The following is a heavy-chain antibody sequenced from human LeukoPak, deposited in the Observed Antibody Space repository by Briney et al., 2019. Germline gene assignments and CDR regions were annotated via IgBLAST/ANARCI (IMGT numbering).Heavy chain of an antibody. CDR3: ARDGDYVQSDWFDP. V-gene: IGHV3-48*04. CDR1: GFTFSSYS. Sequence: PGGSLRLSCAASGFTFSSYSMNWVRQAPGKGLEWVSYISSSSSTIYYADSVKGRFTISSDNAKNSLYLQMNSLRAEDTAVYYCARDGDYVQSDWFDPWGQGTLVTVSS. J-gene: IGHJ5*02. D-gene: IGHD4-17*01. CDR2: ISSSSSTI.